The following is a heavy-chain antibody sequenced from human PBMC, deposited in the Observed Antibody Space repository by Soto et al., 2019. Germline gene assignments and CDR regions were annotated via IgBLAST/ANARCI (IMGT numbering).Heavy chain of an antibody. CDR2: INSDGSST. CDR3: AIQKSGSHRYSNAFDI. D-gene: IGHD3-10*01. CDR1: GFTFSSYW. Sequence: GSLRLSCAASGFTFSSYWMHWVRQAPGKGLVWVSRINSDGSSTSYADSVKGRFTISRDNAKNTLYLQMNSLRAEDTAVYYCAIQKSGSHRYSNAFDIWGQGTMVTVSS. V-gene: IGHV3-74*01. J-gene: IGHJ3*02.